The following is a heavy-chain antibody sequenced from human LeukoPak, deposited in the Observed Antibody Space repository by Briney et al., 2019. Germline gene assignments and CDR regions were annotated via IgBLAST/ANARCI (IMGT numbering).Heavy chain of an antibody. CDR1: GFTFSSYE. CDR3: ARPYSSGSYLDGY. CDR2: ISSSGSTI. V-gene: IGHV3-48*03. J-gene: IGHJ4*02. D-gene: IGHD6-19*01. Sequence: PGGSLRLSCAASGFTFSSYEMNWVRQAPGKGLEGVSYISSSGSTIYYADSVKGRFTISRDNAKNSLYLQMNSLRAEDTAVYYCARPYSSGSYLDGYWGQGTLVTVSS.